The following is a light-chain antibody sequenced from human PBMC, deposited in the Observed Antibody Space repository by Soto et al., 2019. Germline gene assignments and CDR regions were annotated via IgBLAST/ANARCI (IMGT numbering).Light chain of an antibody. V-gene: IGKV3-20*01. CDR3: QQYGGSPIT. CDR2: GAS. J-gene: IGKJ5*01. CDR1: QSVGSNY. Sequence: EIVLTQSPGTLSLSPGESATLSCRASQSVGSNYLAWYQQKPGQAPRLLMYGASNRATGIPDRFSGSGSGTDFTLTISRREPEDVAVYHCQQYGGSPITFGQGTRLEIK.